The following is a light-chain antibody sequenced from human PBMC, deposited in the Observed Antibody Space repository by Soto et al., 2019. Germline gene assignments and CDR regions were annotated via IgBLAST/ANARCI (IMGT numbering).Light chain of an antibody. J-gene: IGKJ5*01. V-gene: IGKV3-15*01. CDR2: DTS. Sequence: SPGPPSLSPAERSTLSCRAIQSVISSYLAWYQQKPGQAPSLLIYDTSTRATGIPARFSGSGSGTEFTLTISSRQSDDFAAYYCQQYSNMSPITFGQGTRLEIK. CDR3: QQYSNMSPIT. CDR1: QSVISSY.